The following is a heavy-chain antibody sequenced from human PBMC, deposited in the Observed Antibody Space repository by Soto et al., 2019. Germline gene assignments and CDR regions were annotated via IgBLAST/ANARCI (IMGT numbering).Heavy chain of an antibody. D-gene: IGHD2-15*01. CDR3: ASPGLYCSGGSCYSRYYYYGMDV. Sequence: GASVKPSCKECGYTITSNYMHWVRQAPKQGLEWMGIINPNNGSTSYAQKLQGRVTMTTDTSTSTAYMELRSLRSDDTAVYYCASPGLYCSGGSCYSRYYYYGMDVWGQGTTVTVSS. CDR1: GYTITSNY. CDR2: INPNNGST. V-gene: IGHV1-46*01. J-gene: IGHJ6*02.